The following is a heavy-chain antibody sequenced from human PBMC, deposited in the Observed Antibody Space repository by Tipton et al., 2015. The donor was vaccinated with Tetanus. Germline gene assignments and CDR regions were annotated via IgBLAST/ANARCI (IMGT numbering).Heavy chain of an antibody. CDR3: AKQEDNWFDP. Sequence: TLSLTCTVSGGSLFSGSFYWGWIRQPPGKGLEWIGNIYYNGNTFYHSSLKSRVTISADTSKNQFSLSLRSLTAADTAVYYCAKQEDNWFDPWGQGTLVTVSS. V-gene: IGHV4-39*01. D-gene: IGHD2-15*01. CDR2: IYYNGNT. J-gene: IGHJ5*02. CDR1: GGSLFSGSFY.